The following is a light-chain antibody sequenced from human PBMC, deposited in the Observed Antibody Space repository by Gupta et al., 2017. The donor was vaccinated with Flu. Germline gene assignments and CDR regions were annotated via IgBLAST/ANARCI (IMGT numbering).Light chain of an antibody. J-gene: IGLJ3*02. Sequence: QSVLTQLPPVSGASGQRVTNSCPGRSSNIRAGYDVHWYQQFPGTAPKLLLYGNTNRPSGVPDRFSGSKSGTSASLAITGLQADDEADYYCQSYDSRLSAWVFGGGTKLTVL. CDR3: QSYDSRLSAWV. V-gene: IGLV1-40*01. CDR2: GNT. CDR1: SSNIRAGYD.